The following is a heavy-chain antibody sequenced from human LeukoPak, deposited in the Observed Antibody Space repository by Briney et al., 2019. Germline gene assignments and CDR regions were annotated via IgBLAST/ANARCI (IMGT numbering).Heavy chain of an antibody. D-gene: IGHD6-19*01. CDR1: GYTFTGYH. V-gene: IGHV1-2*06. Sequence: ASVKVSCKASGYTFTGYHVFWVRQAPGQGLEWMGRINPNSDDTNYAQKFQGRVTMTRDTSISTAYMELNSLTSDDTAVYYCARGHSVAGSFDYWGQGTLVSVSS. CDR2: INPNSDDT. CDR3: ARGHSVAGSFDY. J-gene: IGHJ4*02.